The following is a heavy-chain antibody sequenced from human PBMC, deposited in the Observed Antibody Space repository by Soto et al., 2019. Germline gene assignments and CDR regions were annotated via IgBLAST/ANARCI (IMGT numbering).Heavy chain of an antibody. J-gene: IGHJ6*02. CDR1: GFTFSSYG. Sequence: GGSLRLSCAASGFTFSSYGMHWVRQAPGKGLEWVAVIWYDGSNKYYADSVKGRFTISRDNAKNSLYLQMNSLRAEDTAVYYCARAPLRYFDWLSPSSYYYGMDVWGQGTTVTVSS. D-gene: IGHD3-9*01. V-gene: IGHV3-33*01. CDR3: ARAPLRYFDWLSPSSYYYGMDV. CDR2: IWYDGSNK.